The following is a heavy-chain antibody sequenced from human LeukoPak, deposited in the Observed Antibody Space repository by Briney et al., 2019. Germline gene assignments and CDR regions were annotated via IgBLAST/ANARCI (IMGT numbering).Heavy chain of an antibody. V-gene: IGHV1-46*01. CDR2: SNPSGGST. CDR3: ARVPGDSRVVYYFDY. J-gene: IGHJ4*02. CDR1: GYTFTSYY. D-gene: IGHD2-21*02. Sequence: GASVKVSCKASGYTFTSYYMHWVRQAPGQGLEWMGISNPSGGSTSYAQKFQGRVTMTRDTSTSTVYMGLSSLRSEDTAVYYCARVPGDSRVVYYFDYWGQGTLVTVSS.